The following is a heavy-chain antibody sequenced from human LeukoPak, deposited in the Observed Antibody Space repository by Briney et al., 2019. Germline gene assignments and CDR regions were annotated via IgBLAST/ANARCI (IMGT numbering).Heavy chain of an antibody. CDR2: ISHDGSNI. V-gene: IGHV3-30*18. D-gene: IGHD6-6*01. CDR1: GIKFSNG. CDR3: AKAARGTHFDY. J-gene: IGHJ4*02. Sequence: PGGSLRLSCVASGIKFSNGMHWVRQAPGKGLEWVAVISHDGSNIKYADSVKGRFTISRDNSKEMVYLQMNSLRAEDMALYYCAKAARGTHFDYWGQGTLVTVSS.